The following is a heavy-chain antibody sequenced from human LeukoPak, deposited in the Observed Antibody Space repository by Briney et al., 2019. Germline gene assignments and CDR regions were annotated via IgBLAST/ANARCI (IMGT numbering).Heavy chain of an antibody. CDR2: ISSSDSRI. CDR3: ATIAVAGNTGYRDAFDI. Sequence: PGGSLRLSCAASGFTFSDYYMSWIRQAPGKGLEWVSYISSSDSRIYYADSVKDRFTISRDNTKNSLYLQMNSLRAEDTAVYYCATIAVAGNTGYRDAFDIWGQGTMVTVSS. D-gene: IGHD6-19*01. V-gene: IGHV3-11*04. J-gene: IGHJ3*02. CDR1: GFTFSDYY.